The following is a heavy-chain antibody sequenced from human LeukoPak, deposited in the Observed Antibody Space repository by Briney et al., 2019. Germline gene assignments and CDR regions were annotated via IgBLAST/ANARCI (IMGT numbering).Heavy chain of an antibody. J-gene: IGHJ4*02. CDR3: ARETRGVLMEKIHDY. CDR1: GGSIISDSYY. Sequence: SETLSLTCSVSGGSIISDSYYWNWIRQPAGKGLEWIVRIYTSGSTNYNPSLKSRVTISVDTSKNQFSLKLSSVTAAGTAVYYCARETRGVLMEKIHDYWGQGTLVTVSS. D-gene: IGHD2-8*01. V-gene: IGHV4-61*02. CDR2: IYTSGST.